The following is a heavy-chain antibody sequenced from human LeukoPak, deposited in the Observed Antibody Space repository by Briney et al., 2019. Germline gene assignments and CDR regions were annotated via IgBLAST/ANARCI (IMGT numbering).Heavy chain of an antibody. CDR3: ARVAPQTYYLDH. J-gene: IGHJ4*02. CDR1: GYPFITHY. Sequence: GASVKVSCKPSGYPFITHYIHWVREAPEQGPEWMGIIKLSGGSTHYTQNFQGRVTMTSDTSTSTVYMVLSNLRSEDTAVYYCARVAPQTYYLDHWGQGTLVFVS. V-gene: IGHV1-46*01. CDR2: IKLSGGST.